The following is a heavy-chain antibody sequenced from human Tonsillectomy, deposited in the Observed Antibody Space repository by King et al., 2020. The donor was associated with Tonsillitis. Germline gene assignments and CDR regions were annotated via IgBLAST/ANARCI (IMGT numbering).Heavy chain of an antibody. Sequence: VQLVESGGNLVRPGGSLRLSCAVSGFIFSDYNMNWIRQSPGKRLEGISYISSRSSFARYIDSVKGRFTISRDNAKSSLFLEMNNLRVEDTAVYYCARVVLGDNGARTYTYDLWGQGTLVTVSS. J-gene: IGHJ5*02. D-gene: IGHD4-17*01. CDR2: ISSRSSFA. CDR1: GFIFSDYN. CDR3: ARVVLGDNGARTYTYDL. V-gene: IGHV3-11*06.